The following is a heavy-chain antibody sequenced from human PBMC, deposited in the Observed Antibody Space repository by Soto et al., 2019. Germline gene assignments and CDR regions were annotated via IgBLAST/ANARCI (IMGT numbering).Heavy chain of an antibody. Sequence: KTSETLSLTCTVSGGSISGYYWTWIRQPAGKGLEWIGRFYSSGSTNYNPSLKSRVTMSVDTSKNQFSLNLSSVTAADTAVYYCARDRSGYYHFDNWGQGTRVTVSS. CDR2: FYSSGST. CDR1: GGSISGYY. V-gene: IGHV4-4*07. J-gene: IGHJ4*02. CDR3: ARDRSGYYHFDN. D-gene: IGHD3-22*01.